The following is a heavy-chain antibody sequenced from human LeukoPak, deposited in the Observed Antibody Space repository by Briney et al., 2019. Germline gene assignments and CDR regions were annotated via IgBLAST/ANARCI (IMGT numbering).Heavy chain of an antibody. D-gene: IGHD2-8*02. V-gene: IGHV1-2*06. CDR1: GFTFTGYY. J-gene: IGHJ4*02. CDR3: ASDRSRVLDY. CDR2: INPNGGGT. Sequence: ASVKVSCKSSGFTFTGYYMHWLRQAPGQGLEWMGRINPNGGGTDYAQKFQGRVTMTRDTTISMTYMELKWLRSDDTAVYYCASDRSRVLDYWGQGTQVTVSS.